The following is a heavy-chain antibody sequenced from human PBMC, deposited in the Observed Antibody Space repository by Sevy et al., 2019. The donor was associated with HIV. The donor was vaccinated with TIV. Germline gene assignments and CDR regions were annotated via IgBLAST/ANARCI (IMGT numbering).Heavy chain of an antibody. J-gene: IGHJ4*02. D-gene: IGHD1-26*01. Sequence: GGSLRLSCAASGFTFSSYWMNWVRQAPGKGLEWVANIKLDGSEKYYVDSVKGRFTVSRDNARNSLYLQMNSLRAEDTAVYYCARDPAQGAYTYFDYWGQGTLVTVSS. V-gene: IGHV3-7*01. CDR2: IKLDGSEK. CDR1: GFTFSSYW. CDR3: ARDPAQGAYTYFDY.